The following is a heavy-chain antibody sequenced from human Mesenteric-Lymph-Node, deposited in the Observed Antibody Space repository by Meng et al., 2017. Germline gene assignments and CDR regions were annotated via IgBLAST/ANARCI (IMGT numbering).Heavy chain of an antibody. CDR3: ARGSRYNYCRSCEWFDP. V-gene: IGHV3-33*01. Sequence: GGSLRLSCAASGFTFSSYGMHWVRQAPGKGLEWVAVIWYDGSNKYYADSIKGRFTISRDNSKNTLYLQMNSVSAEDTAVYYCARGSRYNYCRSCEWFDPWGQGTLVTVSS. CDR2: IWYDGSNK. D-gene: IGHD3-10*01. CDR1: GFTFSSYG. J-gene: IGHJ5*02.